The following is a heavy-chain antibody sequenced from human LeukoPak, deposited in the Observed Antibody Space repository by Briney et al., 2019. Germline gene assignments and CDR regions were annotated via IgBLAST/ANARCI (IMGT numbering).Heavy chain of an antibody. CDR2: ISSSSSYI. Sequence: GGSLRLSCAASGFTFSSYSMNWARQAPGKGLEWVSSISSSSSYIYYADSVKGRFTISRDNAKNSLYLQMNSLKTEDTAVYYCTTTPEVVPAATGAFDIWGQGTMVTVSS. D-gene: IGHD2-2*01. J-gene: IGHJ3*02. CDR3: TTTPEVVPAATGAFDI. V-gene: IGHV3-21*03. CDR1: GFTFSSYS.